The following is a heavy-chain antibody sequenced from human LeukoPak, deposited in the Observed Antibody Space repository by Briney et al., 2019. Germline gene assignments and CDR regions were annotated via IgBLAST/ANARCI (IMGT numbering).Heavy chain of an antibody. Sequence: GGSLRLSCQTSGSVFSNHGMHWVRQAPGKGLEWVAFVRFDGSNEYYADSVKGRFTISRDNSRNTLYLRMNSLRAEDTGVYSCAKDSNSGYVSVGPDYWGLGTLVTVSS. CDR2: VRFDGSNE. V-gene: IGHV3-30*02. D-gene: IGHD3-22*01. J-gene: IGHJ4*02. CDR1: GSVFSNHG. CDR3: AKDSNSGYVSVGPDY.